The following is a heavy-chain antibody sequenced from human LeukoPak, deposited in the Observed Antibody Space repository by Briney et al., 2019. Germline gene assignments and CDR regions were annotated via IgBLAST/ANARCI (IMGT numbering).Heavy chain of an antibody. Sequence: PGGSLRLSCAASGFTFSSYSMNWVRQAPGKGLEWVSSISSSSSYIYYADSVKGRFTISRDNAKNSLYLQMNSLRAEDTAVYYCAGSDSSGWYPEYDPWGQGTLVTVSS. CDR1: GFTFSSYS. D-gene: IGHD6-19*01. CDR2: ISSSSSYI. CDR3: AGSDSSGWYPEYDP. J-gene: IGHJ5*02. V-gene: IGHV3-21*01.